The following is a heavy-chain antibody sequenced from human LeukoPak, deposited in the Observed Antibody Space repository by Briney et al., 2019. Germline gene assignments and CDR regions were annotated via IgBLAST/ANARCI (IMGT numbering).Heavy chain of an antibody. V-gene: IGHV3-7*01. CDR3: ARGSAQWLEGSAFDI. Sequence: RRSPSLARAPAGFSAGAYCMGCVRNAHGKGLWWVANIKQVGGATSYMDSVKGRLTISRDGAKNSLYLRMNSLRAEDTAVYYCARGSAQWLEGSAFDIWGEGTMVIVSS. J-gene: IGHJ3*02. CDR1: GFSAGAYC. CDR2: IKQVGGAT. D-gene: IGHD6-19*01.